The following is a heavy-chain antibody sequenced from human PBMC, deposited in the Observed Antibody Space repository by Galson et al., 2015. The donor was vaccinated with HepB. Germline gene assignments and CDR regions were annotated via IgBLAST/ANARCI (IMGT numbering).Heavy chain of an antibody. CDR3: ARDRASGSYTFNYFDY. V-gene: IGHV3-33*01. Sequence: SLRLSCAASGFTFSSYGMHWVRQAPGKGLEWVAVIWYDGSNKYYADSVKGRFTISRDNSKNTLYLQMNSLRAEDTAVYYCARDRASGSYTFNYFDYWGQGTLVTVSS. CDR2: IWYDGSNK. D-gene: IGHD1-26*01. CDR1: GFTFSSYG. J-gene: IGHJ4*02.